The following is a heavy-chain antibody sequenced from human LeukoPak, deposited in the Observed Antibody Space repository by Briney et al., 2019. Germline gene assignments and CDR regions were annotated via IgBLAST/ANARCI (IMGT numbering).Heavy chain of an antibody. CDR3: ANSRRDGYNGVLAY. CDR1: GYTFTSYA. CDR2: INAGNGNT. J-gene: IGHJ4*02. Sequence: ASVKVSCKASGYTFTSYAMHWVRQAPGQRLEWMGWINAGNGNTKYSQKFQGRVTITRDTSASTAYMELSSLRSEDTAVYYCANSRRDGYNGVLAYWGQGTLVTVSS. D-gene: IGHD5-24*01. V-gene: IGHV1-3*01.